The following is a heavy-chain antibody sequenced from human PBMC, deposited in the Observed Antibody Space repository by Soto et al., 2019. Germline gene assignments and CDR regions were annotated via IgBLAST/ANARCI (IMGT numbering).Heavy chain of an antibody. J-gene: IGHJ5*02. CDR1: GFTFSSYS. V-gene: IGHV3-21*01. CDR3: ARDLYCSSTSCSRTDWFDP. Sequence: PGGSLRLSCAASGFTFSSYSMNWVRQAPGKGLEWVSSISSSSSYIYYADSVKGRFTISRDNAKNSLYLQMNSLRAEDTAVYYCARDLYCSSTSCSRTDWFDPWGQGTLVTVSS. CDR2: ISSSSSYI. D-gene: IGHD2-2*01.